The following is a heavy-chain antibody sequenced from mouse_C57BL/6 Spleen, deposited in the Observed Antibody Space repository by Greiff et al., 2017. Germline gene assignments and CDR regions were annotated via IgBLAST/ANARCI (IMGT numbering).Heavy chain of an antibody. D-gene: IGHD2-13*01. Sequence: QVQLQQPGAELVMPGASVKLSCKASGYTFTSYWMHWVKQRPGQGLEWIGGIDPSDSYTNYNQKFKGKSTLTVDKTSSTAYMQLSSLTSEDAAVYYCARWEPDSEADFADWGQGTLVTVST. CDR2: IDPSDSYT. CDR1: GYTFTSYW. J-gene: IGHJ3*01. V-gene: IGHV1-69*01. CDR3: ARWEPDSEADFAD.